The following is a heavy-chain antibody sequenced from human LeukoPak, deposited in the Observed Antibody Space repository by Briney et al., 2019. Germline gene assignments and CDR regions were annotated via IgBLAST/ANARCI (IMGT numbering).Heavy chain of an antibody. CDR2: ISGSGGST. J-gene: IGHJ4*02. Sequence: GGSLRLSCAASGFTFSSYAMSWVRQAPGKGLEWVSAISGSGGSTYYADSVKGRFTISRDNSKNTLYLQMNSLRAEDTAVYYCAKTTHIVVVPAAFIDYWGQGTLVTVSS. V-gene: IGHV3-23*01. CDR1: GFTFSSYA. D-gene: IGHD2-2*01. CDR3: AKTTHIVVVPAAFIDY.